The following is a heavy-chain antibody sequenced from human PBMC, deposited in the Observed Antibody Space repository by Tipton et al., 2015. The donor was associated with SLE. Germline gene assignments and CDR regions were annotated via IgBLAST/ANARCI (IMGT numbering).Heavy chain of an antibody. V-gene: IGHV4-30-2*03. J-gene: IGHJ4*02. CDR2: IFYTGST. Sequence: TLSLTCAVSGGSISSGGYSWSWIRQPPGKGLEWIGSIFYTGSTYYNPSLKSRVSFSIDTSKHQFSLKLNSVTAADTAVYYCARRHYSGPFDSWGQGTLVTVSS. CDR1: GGSISSGGYS. CDR3: ARRHYSGPFDS. D-gene: IGHD5-12*01.